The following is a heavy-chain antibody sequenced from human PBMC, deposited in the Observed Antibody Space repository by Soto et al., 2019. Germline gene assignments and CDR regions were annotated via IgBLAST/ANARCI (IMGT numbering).Heavy chain of an antibody. D-gene: IGHD3-16*01. V-gene: IGHV1-18*01. J-gene: IGHJ4*02. CDR1: GYTFTNFG. Sequence: QVQLVQSGAEVKKPGASVKVSCKASGYTFTNFGISWVRQAPGQGLEWMGWISAYNGNTNYAQKFQGRVTMTTDTSTSTAXXXLRSLRSDDTAVYYCGRGGTPIDYWGQGTLVTVSS. CDR2: ISAYNGNT. CDR3: GRGGTPIDY.